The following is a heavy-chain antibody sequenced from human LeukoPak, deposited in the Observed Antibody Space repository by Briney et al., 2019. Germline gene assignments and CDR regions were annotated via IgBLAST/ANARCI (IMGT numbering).Heavy chain of an antibody. D-gene: IGHD6-13*01. V-gene: IGHV1-2*04. CDR1: GYTFTGYY. CDR2: INPNSGGT. Sequence: KVSCKASGYTFTGYYMHWVRQAPGQGLEWMGWINPNSGGTNYAQKFQGWVTMTRDTSISTAYMELSRLRSDDTAVYYCARGTEAAAGSDYWGQGTLVTVSS. J-gene: IGHJ4*02. CDR3: ARGTEAAAGSDY.